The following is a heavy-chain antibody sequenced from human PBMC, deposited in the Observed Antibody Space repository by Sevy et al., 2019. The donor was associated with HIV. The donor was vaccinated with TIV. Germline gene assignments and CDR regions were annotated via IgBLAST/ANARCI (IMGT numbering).Heavy chain of an antibody. J-gene: IGHJ4*02. Sequence: GESLKISCKGSGYSFTSHWIGWVRHMPGKGLEWMGIIYPDDSDTRYSPAFEGQVTFSADKSISTAYLQWSSLKASDTAMYYSATSRSGYFDSSGYYIYWGQGTLVTVSS. CDR3: ATSRSGYFDSSGYYIY. D-gene: IGHD3-22*01. CDR2: IYPDDSDT. V-gene: IGHV5-51*01. CDR1: GYSFTSHW.